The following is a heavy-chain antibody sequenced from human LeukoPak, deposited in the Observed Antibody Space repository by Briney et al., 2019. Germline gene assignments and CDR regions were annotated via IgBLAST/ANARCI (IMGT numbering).Heavy chain of an antibody. V-gene: IGHV4-61*09. CDR1: GGSISSGSFY. CDR2: FYTSGST. J-gene: IGHJ4*02. Sequence: SETLSLTCTVSGGSISSGSFYWSWIRLPAGTGLEWIGHFYTSGSTIYNPSLESRVTISLDTSKNQFSLNLSSVTAADTAVYYCAGGGLWLPFDSWGQGTLVTVSS. CDR3: AGGGLWLPFDS. D-gene: IGHD3-10*01.